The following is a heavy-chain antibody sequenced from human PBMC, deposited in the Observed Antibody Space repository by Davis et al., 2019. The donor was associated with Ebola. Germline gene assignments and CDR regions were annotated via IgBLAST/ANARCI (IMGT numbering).Heavy chain of an antibody. V-gene: IGHV3-48*02. Sequence: GESLKISCAASGFTFSSYAMNWVRQAPGKGLEWVSYISSSGSTIYYADSEKGRFTISRDNAKNSLYLQMNSLRDEDTAVYYCARDDYYDSSGPDVWGQGTTVTVSS. CDR2: ISSSGSTI. CDR1: GFTFSSYA. D-gene: IGHD3-22*01. CDR3: ARDDYYDSSGPDV. J-gene: IGHJ6*02.